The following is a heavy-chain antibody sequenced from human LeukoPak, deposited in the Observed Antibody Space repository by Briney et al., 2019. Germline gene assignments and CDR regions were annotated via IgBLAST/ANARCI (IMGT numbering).Heavy chain of an antibody. CDR2: ISSSGTYT. CDR3: GGVYGAGFMDV. J-gene: IGHJ6*02. CDR1: GFTFSTSA. D-gene: IGHD3-10*01. Sequence: GGSLRLSCAASGFTFSTSAMGWVRQAPGKGLEWVSSISSSGTYTYYPDSEKGRFTISRDNAKNSLYLQMNSLRAEDTVLFYCGGVYGAGFMDVWGQGTTVTV. V-gene: IGHV3-21*01.